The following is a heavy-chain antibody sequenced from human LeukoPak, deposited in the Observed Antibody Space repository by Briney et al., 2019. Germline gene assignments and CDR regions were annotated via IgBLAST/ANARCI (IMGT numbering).Heavy chain of an antibody. CDR1: GFTVNSYY. CDR2: IYSGGST. J-gene: IGHJ4*02. D-gene: IGHD6-19*01. Sequence: GGSLRLSCAASGFTVNSYYMSWVRQAPGKVLEWVSVIYSGGSTYYAASVKGRFTIFRGNTKYTLYLQMNSLRADDTAVYYCARGLKYSSGWYYFDYWGQGPLVTVSS. CDR3: ARGLKYSSGWYYFDY. V-gene: IGHV3-53*01.